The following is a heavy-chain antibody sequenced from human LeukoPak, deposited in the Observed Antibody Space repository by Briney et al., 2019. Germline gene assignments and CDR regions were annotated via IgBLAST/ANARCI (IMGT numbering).Heavy chain of an antibody. Sequence: GGSLRLSCAASGFTFSSYGMSWVRQAPGKGLEWVSAISGSGGSTYYADSVKGRFTISRDNSKNTLYLQMNSLRAENTAVYYCAKEGGLYCSSTSCYAVYFQHWGQGTLVTVSS. CDR2: ISGSGGST. D-gene: IGHD2-2*01. CDR1: GFTFSSYG. CDR3: AKEGGLYCSSTSCYAVYFQH. V-gene: IGHV3-23*01. J-gene: IGHJ1*01.